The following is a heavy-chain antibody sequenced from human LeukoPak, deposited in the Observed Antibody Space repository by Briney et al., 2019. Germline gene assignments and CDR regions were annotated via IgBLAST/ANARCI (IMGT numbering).Heavy chain of an antibody. CDR3: ASPLVVPASYYYYGMDV. CDR1: GGTFSTYT. Sequence: SVKVSCKASGGTFSTYTITWVRQAPGQGLEWMGGIIPIFGTANYAQKFQGRVTITADESTSTAYMELSSLRSEDTAVYYCASPLVVPASYYYYGMDVWGQGTTVTVSS. D-gene: IGHD2-2*01. J-gene: IGHJ6*02. V-gene: IGHV1-69*13. CDR2: IIPIFGTA.